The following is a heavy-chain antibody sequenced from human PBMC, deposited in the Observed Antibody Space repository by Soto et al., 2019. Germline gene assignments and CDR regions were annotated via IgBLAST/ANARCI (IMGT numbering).Heavy chain of an antibody. CDR3: GTDRYWSGGSCAGTGGDAFDI. V-gene: IGHV1-24*01. Sequence: QVQLVQSGAEVKKPGASVKVSCKVSGYTLTELSMHWVRQAPGKGLEWMGGFDPEDGETIYAQKFQGRVTMTEDTSTDPAYMELRSLRSGGTGVDYWGTDRYWSGGSCAGTGGDAFDIWGQGTMVTVSS. D-gene: IGHD2-15*01. CDR2: FDPEDGET. J-gene: IGHJ3*02. CDR1: GYTLTELS.